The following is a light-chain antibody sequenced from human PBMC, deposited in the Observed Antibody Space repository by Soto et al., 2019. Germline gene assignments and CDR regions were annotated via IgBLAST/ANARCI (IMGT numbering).Light chain of an antibody. J-gene: IGKJ1*01. CDR2: GAS. V-gene: IGKV3-15*01. CDR1: QSVSSN. Sequence: EIEMTQSPSTLSVSPGERATISCRASQSVSSNLAWYQQKPGKAPRLLIYGASTRDTGIPSRFSGSGSGTDFTLTISSLQSEDFAVYYCQQYNNWPPWTFGQGTKVEIK. CDR3: QQYNNWPPWT.